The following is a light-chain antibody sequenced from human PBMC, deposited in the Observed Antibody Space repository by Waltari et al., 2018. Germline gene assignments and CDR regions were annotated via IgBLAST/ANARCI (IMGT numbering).Light chain of an antibody. V-gene: IGKV1-39*01. CDR2: AAS. CDR3: QQTYSTPRT. Sequence: DIQMTQFPSSLSASVGDRVSITCRASQIISSYLNWYQQKPGKAPKLLIYAASSLQSGVPSKFSGSGSGTDFTLTISSLQPEDFATYYCQQTYSTPRTFGPGTKVDIK. CDR1: QIISSY. J-gene: IGKJ3*01.